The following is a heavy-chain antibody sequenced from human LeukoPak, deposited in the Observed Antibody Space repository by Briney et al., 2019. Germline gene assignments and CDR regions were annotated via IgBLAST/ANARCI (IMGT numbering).Heavy chain of an antibody. D-gene: IGHD2-2*01. CDR1: RFTFSTYA. CDR3: AKSQRNDQQVVQRIDY. J-gene: IGHJ4*02. CDR2: ISGSGDTT. Sequence: GGSLRLSCTASRFTFSTYAMSWVRQAPGKGLEWVSSISGSGDTTYYTGSVKGRFTTSRDNSKNAPYLQMSSLRAEDTAVYYCAKSQRNDQQVVQRIDYWGQGTLVTVSS. V-gene: IGHV3-23*01.